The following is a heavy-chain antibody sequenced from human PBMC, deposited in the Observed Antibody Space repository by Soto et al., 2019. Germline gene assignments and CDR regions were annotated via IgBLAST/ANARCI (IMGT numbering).Heavy chain of an antibody. CDR2: INAGNGNT. V-gene: IGHV1-3*01. CDR3: ARVAYYDFWSGYYTARGLFDY. Sequence: QVQLVQSGAEVKKPGASVKVSCKASGYTFTSYAMHWVRQAPGQRLEWMGWINAGNGNTKYSQKFQGRVTITRDTSASTAYMELSSLRSEDTAVYYCARVAYYDFWSGYYTARGLFDYWGQGTLVTVSS. D-gene: IGHD3-3*01. CDR1: GYTFTSYA. J-gene: IGHJ4*02.